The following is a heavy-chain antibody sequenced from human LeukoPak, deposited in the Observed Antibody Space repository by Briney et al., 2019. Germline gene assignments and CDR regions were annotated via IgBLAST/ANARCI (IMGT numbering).Heavy chain of an antibody. D-gene: IGHD3-10*01. CDR1: GDSISSSDHS. CDR2: ISHSGST. Sequence: PSETLSLTCTVSGDSISSSDHSWSWIRQPPGKELEWIASISHSGSTYYHTSLHSRVTIPLDTSKNQLSLRLSSVTAADTAVYFCARYVTYGSGKYYFDYWGQGSLVPVSS. J-gene: IGHJ4*02. CDR3: ARYVTYGSGKYYFDY. V-gene: IGHV4-39*01.